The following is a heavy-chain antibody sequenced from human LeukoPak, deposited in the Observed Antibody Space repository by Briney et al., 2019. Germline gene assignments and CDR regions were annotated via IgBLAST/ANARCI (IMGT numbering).Heavy chain of an antibody. V-gene: IGHV3-30*04. CDR2: ISYDGSNE. CDR1: GFTFSSYV. D-gene: IGHD4-17*01. CDR3: ARGPTTVTRAFDY. Sequence: GRSLRLSCAASGFTFSSYVMHWVRQAPGKGLEWVAIISYDGSNEYYADSVKGRFTISRDNSKNTLYLQMNSLRAADTAVYYCARGPTTVTRAFDYWGQGSLVTVSS. J-gene: IGHJ4*02.